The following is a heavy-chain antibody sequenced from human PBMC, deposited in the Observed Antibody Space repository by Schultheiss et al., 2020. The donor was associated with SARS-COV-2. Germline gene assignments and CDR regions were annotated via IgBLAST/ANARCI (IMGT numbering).Heavy chain of an antibody. Sequence: SVKVSCKASGGTFTGYYMHWVRQAPGQGLEWMGGIIPIFGTANYAQKFQGRVTMTTDTSTSTAYMELRSLRSDDTAVYYCARELLGQQLVLARVHYGMDVWGQGTTVTVSS. CDR1: GGTFTGYY. J-gene: IGHJ6*02. V-gene: IGHV1-69*05. D-gene: IGHD6-13*01. CDR3: ARELLGQQLVLARVHYGMDV. CDR2: IIPIFGTA.